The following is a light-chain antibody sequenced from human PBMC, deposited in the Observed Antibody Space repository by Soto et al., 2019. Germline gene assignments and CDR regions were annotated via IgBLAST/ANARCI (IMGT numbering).Light chain of an antibody. Sequence: DIVMTQSPDSLALSLVERATINCKSSQAVLKSSNNRNYLAWYQQKPGQPPKLLMYWESTRESGVPDRFSGRGSGTDFTLTISDLRAEDVAVYYCQQYLDNLLPFAGGTKVDI. J-gene: IGKJ4*02. V-gene: IGKV4-1*01. CDR3: QQYLDNLLP. CDR1: QAVLKSSNNRNY. CDR2: WES.